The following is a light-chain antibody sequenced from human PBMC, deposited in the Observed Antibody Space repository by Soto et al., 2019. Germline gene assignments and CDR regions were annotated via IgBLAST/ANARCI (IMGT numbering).Light chain of an antibody. V-gene: IGKV3-20*01. CDR1: QSVSSY. CDR2: GAS. Sequence: EVVLTQPPATLSLSPGDRATLSCRASQSVSSYFAWYQQKPGQAPRLLIYGASSRATGIPDRFSGSGSGTDFTLTISRLEPEDFAVFYCQHYDSLPITFGQGTRLEIK. CDR3: QHYDSLPIT. J-gene: IGKJ5*01.